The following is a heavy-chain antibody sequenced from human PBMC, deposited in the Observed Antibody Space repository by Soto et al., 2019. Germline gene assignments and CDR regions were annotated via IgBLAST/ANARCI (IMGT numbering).Heavy chain of an antibody. CDR2: INHSGST. Sequence: SETLSLTCAAYGGSFSGYYWSWIRQPPGKGLEWIGEINHSGSTNYNPSLKSRVTISVDTSKNQFSLKLSSVTAADTAVYYCARGRGGGYCSGGSCYTRLGFYYGMDVWGQGTTVTVSS. D-gene: IGHD2-15*01. CDR3: ARGRGGGYCSGGSCYTRLGFYYGMDV. J-gene: IGHJ6*02. V-gene: IGHV4-34*01. CDR1: GGSFSGYY.